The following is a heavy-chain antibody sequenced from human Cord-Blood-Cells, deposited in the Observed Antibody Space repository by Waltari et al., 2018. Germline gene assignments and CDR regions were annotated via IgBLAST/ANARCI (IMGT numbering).Heavy chain of an antibody. Sequence: QVQLVQPGAEVKKPGASVKVSCKVSGYTLTALSTHWVRQAPGKGLEWMGGFDPEDGETIYAQKFQGRVTMTEDTSTDTAYMELSSLRSEDTAVYYCATDAMVRGVIIAFDIWGQGTMVTVSS. CDR2: FDPEDGET. D-gene: IGHD3-10*01. J-gene: IGHJ3*02. CDR3: ATDAMVRGVIIAFDI. V-gene: IGHV1-24*01. CDR1: GYTLTALS.